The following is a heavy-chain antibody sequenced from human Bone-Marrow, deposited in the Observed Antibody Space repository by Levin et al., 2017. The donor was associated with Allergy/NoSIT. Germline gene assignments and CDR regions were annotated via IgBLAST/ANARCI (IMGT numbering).Heavy chain of an antibody. CDR2: ISGSGGST. V-gene: IGHV3-23*01. J-gene: IGHJ6*02. Sequence: PGGSLRLSCAASGFTFSSYAMSWVRQAPGKGLEWVSAISGSGGSTYYADSVKGRFTISRDNSKNTLYLQMNSLRAEDTAVYYCAKDLMLGDFWSGFISSDISGLNYYYYYGMDVWGQGTTVTVSS. D-gene: IGHD3-3*01. CDR3: AKDLMLGDFWSGFISSDISGLNYYYYYGMDV. CDR1: GFTFSSYA.